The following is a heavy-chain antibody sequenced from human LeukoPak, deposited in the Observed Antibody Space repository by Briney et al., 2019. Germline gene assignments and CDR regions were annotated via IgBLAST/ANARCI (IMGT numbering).Heavy chain of an antibody. J-gene: IGHJ3*02. CDR1: GFTFSSYG. D-gene: IGHD3-22*01. Sequence: PGGSLRLSCAASGFTFSSYGMHWVRQAPGKGLEWVAVISYDGSNKYYADSVKGRFTISRDNSKNTLYLQMNSLRAEDTAVYYCAKRGPDYYDSSAAWDAFDIWGQGTMVTVSS. CDR2: ISYDGSNK. V-gene: IGHV3-30*18. CDR3: AKRGPDYYDSSAAWDAFDI.